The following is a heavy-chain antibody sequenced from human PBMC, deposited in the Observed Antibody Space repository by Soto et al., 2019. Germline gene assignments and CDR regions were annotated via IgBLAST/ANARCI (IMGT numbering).Heavy chain of an antibody. V-gene: IGHV3-30-3*02. CDR1: GFTFTAFA. CDR2: ISYDGRQS. Sequence: QVQLVESGGGVVQPGRSLRLSCAASGFTFTAFAVHWVRQPPGKGLEWVAVISYDGRQSHYADSVRGRLTLSRDNSKNTVFLQMNSLTTDDTAIYYCAKYRYFDSYYFDYWGQGTRVTVSS. J-gene: IGHJ4*02. CDR3: AKYRYFDSYYFDY. D-gene: IGHD3-9*01.